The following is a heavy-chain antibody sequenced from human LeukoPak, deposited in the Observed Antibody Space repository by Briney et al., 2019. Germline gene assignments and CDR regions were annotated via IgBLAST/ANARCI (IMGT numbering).Heavy chain of an antibody. CDR3: AKGDYYDLDY. Sequence: GGSLRLSCAASGFTFSNYGMNWVRQAPGKGLEWVSIITSGVGITYYADSVKGRFTISRDNSKNTLYLQMNSLRAEDTAVYYCAKGDYYDLDYWGQGTLVTVSS. V-gene: IGHV3-23*01. D-gene: IGHD3-22*01. CDR2: ITSGVGIT. J-gene: IGHJ4*02. CDR1: GFTFSNYG.